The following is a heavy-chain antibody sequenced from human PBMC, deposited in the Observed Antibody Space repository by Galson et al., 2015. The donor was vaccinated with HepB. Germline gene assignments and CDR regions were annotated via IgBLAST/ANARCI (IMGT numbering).Heavy chain of an antibody. J-gene: IGHJ6*02. Sequence: SLRLSCAASGFTFSSYAMHWVRQAPGKGLEWVAVISYDGSNKYYADSVKGRFTISRDNSKNTLYLQMNSLRAEDTAVYYCARAKRGGYSYGSYYYYGMDVWGQGTTVTVSS. CDR2: ISYDGSNK. V-gene: IGHV3-30-3*01. CDR1: GFTFSSYA. CDR3: ARAKRGGYSYGSYYYYGMDV. D-gene: IGHD5-18*01.